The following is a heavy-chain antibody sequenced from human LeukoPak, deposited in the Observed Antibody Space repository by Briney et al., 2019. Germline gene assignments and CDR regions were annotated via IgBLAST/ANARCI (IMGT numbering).Heavy chain of an antibody. CDR1: GFTFTSSA. D-gene: IGHD3-10*01. Sequence: ASVKVSCKASGFTFTSSAVQWVRQARGQRLEWIGWIVVGSGNTNYTRKFQERVSITRDMSTSTAYMGLSSLRSEDTAVYYCAASDRFGELPDYWGQGTLVTVSS. J-gene: IGHJ4*02. V-gene: IGHV1-58*01. CDR3: AASDRFGELPDY. CDR2: IVVGSGNT.